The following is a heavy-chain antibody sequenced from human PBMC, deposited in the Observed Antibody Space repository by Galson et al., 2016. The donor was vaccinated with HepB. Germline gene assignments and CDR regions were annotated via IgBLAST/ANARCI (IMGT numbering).Heavy chain of an antibody. CDR1: GGSFTSYY. Sequence: SETLSLTCTVTGGSFTSYYWSWIRQPPGKELGWIGCIYYTGTTNYNPSLKSRVTFSMDTSKSQFSLHLSSVNPADTAVYYCARGQNNFRRWGQGTLVTVSS. V-gene: IGHV4-59*01. J-gene: IGHJ4*02. CDR2: IYYTGTT. D-gene: IGHD1-20*01. CDR3: ARGQNNFRR.